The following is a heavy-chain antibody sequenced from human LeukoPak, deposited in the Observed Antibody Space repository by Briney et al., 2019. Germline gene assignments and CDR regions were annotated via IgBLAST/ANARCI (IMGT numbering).Heavy chain of an antibody. CDR2: ISGRGSTI. V-gene: IGHV3-11*04. D-gene: IGHD3-22*01. CDR1: RFTFSDYY. J-gene: IGHJ6*03. CDR3: ASVTYYYDSSGYYPAHYYYMDV. Sequence: PGGSLRLSCAVSRFTFSDYYMSWIRQAPGKGLEWVSYISGRGSTIKYADAVKGRFTISRDNAKNSLYLQMNSLRAEDTAVYYCASVTYYYDSSGYYPAHYYYMDVWGKGTTVTVSS.